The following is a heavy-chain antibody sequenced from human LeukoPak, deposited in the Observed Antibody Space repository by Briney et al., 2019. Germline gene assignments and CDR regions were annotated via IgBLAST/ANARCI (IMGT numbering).Heavy chain of an antibody. D-gene: IGHD2/OR15-2a*01. CDR1: GGSISSYY. Sequence: SETLSLTCTVSGGSISSYYWSWIRQPPGKGLEWIGYVYFTGSTEYNPSLKSRVTISVDTSKNQFSLKLSYVTAADTAVYYCARHRQYDADAFDIWGQGTMVTVSS. CDR3: ARHRQYDADAFDI. CDR2: VYFTGST. J-gene: IGHJ3*02. V-gene: IGHV4-59*08.